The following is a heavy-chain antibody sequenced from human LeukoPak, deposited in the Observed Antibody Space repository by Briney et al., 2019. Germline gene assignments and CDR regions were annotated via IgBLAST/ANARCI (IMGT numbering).Heavy chain of an antibody. V-gene: IGHV3-49*04. CDR3: ARIIAVAGTHGANYYYYYYMDV. Sequence: GGSLRLSCTASGFTFGDYAMSWVRQAPGKGPEWVGFIRSKAYGGTTEYAASVKGRFTISRDDSKSIAYLQMNSLRAEDTAVYYCARIIAVAGTHGANYYYYYYMDVWGKGTTVTISS. J-gene: IGHJ6*03. CDR2: IRSKAYGGTT. CDR1: GFTFGDYA. D-gene: IGHD6-19*01.